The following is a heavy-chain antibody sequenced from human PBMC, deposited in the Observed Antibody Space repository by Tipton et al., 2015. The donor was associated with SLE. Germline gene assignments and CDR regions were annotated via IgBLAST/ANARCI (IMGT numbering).Heavy chain of an antibody. D-gene: IGHD4-11*01. J-gene: IGHJ4*02. CDR3: ARMDYSQFQLLYFES. Sequence: TLSLTCTVSGDPISNVNYYWNWLRQRPGKGLEWIGYVYYSGNTLYNPSLRSRVTMSLDTSKNQFSLKLRSLTAADSAMYFCARMDYSQFQLLYFESWGQGILVTVSS. CDR1: GDPISNVNYY. V-gene: IGHV4-30-4*08. CDR2: VYYSGNT.